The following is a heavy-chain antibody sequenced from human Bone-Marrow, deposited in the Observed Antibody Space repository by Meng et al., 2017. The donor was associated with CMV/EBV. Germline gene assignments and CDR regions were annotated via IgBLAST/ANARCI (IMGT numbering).Heavy chain of an antibody. J-gene: IGHJ4*02. CDR3: AKSQEN. CDR1: GFTFSNYW. Sequence: GGSLRLSCAGSGFTFSNYWMSWVRQAPGKGLEWVANIKQDGNEKYYVDSVKGRFTISRDNAKNSLYLQMNSLSAEDTAVYYCAKSQENWGQGTLVTVSS. V-gene: IGHV3-7*01. D-gene: IGHD2/OR15-2a*01. CDR2: IKQDGNEK.